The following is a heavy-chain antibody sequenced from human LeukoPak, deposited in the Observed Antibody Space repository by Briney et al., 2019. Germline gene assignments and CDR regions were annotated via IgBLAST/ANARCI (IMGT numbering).Heavy chain of an antibody. CDR3: ARDGYDYVWGPFDY. D-gene: IGHD3-16*01. CDR1: GDSLTGYY. CDR2: IYYTGNT. Sequence: PSETLSLTCTVSGDSLTGYYWGWIRQPPGKGLEWIGNIYYTGNTYYNPSLKSRVTISVDTSKNQFSLKLSSVTAADTAVYYCARDGYDYVWGPFDYWGQGTLVTVSS. V-gene: IGHV4-38-2*02. J-gene: IGHJ4*02.